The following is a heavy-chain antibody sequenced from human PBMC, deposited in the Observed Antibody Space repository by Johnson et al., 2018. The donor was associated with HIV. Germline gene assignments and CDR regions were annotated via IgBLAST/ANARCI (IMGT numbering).Heavy chain of an antibody. CDR3: ARELGYCSGGSCHDAFDI. V-gene: IGHV3-33*08. J-gene: IGHJ3*02. CDR1: GFTFSSYG. CDR2: LWYDGITV. Sequence: QVQLVEPGGDLVQPGGSLRLSCASSGFTFSSYGMHWVRHAPGKGLDRVVALWYDGITVYYAHSVKGRFTISKENSKNSLYRQMNSLRAEDTALYYCARELGYCSGGSCHDAFDIWGQGTMVTVSS. D-gene: IGHD2-15*01.